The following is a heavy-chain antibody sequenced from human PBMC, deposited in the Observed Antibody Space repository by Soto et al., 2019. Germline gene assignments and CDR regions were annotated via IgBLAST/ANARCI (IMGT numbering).Heavy chain of an antibody. CDR2: IKQDGSEK. CDR1: GFTFSSYW. Sequence: LRLSCAASGFTFSSYWMSWVRQAPGKGLEWVANIKQDGSEKYYVDSVKGRFTISRDNAKNSLYLQMNSLRSDDTAVYYCAREGTAIALAPLDYWGQGTLVTVSS. V-gene: IGHV3-7*03. CDR3: AREGTAIALAPLDY. D-gene: IGHD5-18*01. J-gene: IGHJ4*02.